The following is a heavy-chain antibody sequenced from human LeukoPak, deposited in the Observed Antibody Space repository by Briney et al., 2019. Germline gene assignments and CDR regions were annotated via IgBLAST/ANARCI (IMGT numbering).Heavy chain of an antibody. J-gene: IGHJ4*02. Sequence: GGSLRLSCAASGFTLSSFSMHWVRQSPGRGLEYVSAINYKGDTTYYADSVKGRFTISRDNSKNTLYLQMARLRDEDMGVYYCARVGPETAFDYWGRGTLVTVSS. V-gene: IGHV3-64*02. D-gene: IGHD1-14*01. CDR2: INYKGDTT. CDR1: GFTLSSFS. CDR3: ARVGPETAFDY.